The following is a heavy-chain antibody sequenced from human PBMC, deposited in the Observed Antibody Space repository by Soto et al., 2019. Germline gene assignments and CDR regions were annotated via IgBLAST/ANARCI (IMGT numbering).Heavy chain of an antibody. V-gene: IGHV4-34*01. CDR1: GGSFGGYY. CDR3: ARGGRGGSSSWYVRGFDP. D-gene: IGHD6-13*01. Sequence: SETLSLTCGVYGGSFGGYYWRCIRQPTGKGLEWIGEINHSGSTNYNPSLKSRVTISVDTSKNQFSLKLSSVTAADTAVYYCARGGRGGSSSWYVRGFDPWGQGTLVTVSS. CDR2: INHSGST. J-gene: IGHJ5*02.